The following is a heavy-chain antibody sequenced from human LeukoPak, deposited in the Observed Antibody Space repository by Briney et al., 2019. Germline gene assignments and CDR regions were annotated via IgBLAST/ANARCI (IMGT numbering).Heavy chain of an antibody. D-gene: IGHD2-15*01. V-gene: IGHV1-2*02. CDR2: INPNSGGT. J-gene: IGHJ4*02. Sequence: ASVNVSYKASGYTFTGYYMHWVPKSPGHGLVWMGWINPNSGGTNYAQKFQGRVTMTRDTSISTAYMELSRLRSDDTAVYYCARDCSGGSWGGGCWRGFDYWGQGTLVTVSS. CDR1: GYTFTGYY. CDR3: ARDCSGGSWGGGCWRGFDY.